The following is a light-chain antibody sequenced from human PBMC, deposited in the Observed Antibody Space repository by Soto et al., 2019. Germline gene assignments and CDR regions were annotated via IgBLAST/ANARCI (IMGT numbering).Light chain of an antibody. CDR2: GPS. CDR1: QSVTSSY. Sequence: EIVLTQSPCTLSLSPGERATLSCRASQSVTSSYLAWYQHKPGQAPRLVIYGPSSRAPDIPDRFSGSGSGTDFTPIISRLEPEDFAVYYCQQDGASPRTDGSGIKVNIK. J-gene: IGKJ1*01. CDR3: QQDGASPRT. V-gene: IGKV3-20*01.